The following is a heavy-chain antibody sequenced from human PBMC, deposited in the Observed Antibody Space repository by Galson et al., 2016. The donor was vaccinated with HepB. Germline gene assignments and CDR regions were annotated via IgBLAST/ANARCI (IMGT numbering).Heavy chain of an antibody. CDR2: IYHSGST. J-gene: IGHJ4*01. D-gene: IGHD3-10*01. CDR3: ARDRSSGSGSFGY. V-gene: IGHV4-31*03. Sequence: TLSLTCTVSGGSISSGGYYWSWIRQHPGKGLEWIGYIYHSGSTYYNPSLKSRVTISVDTSKNQFSLKLSSVTAADTAVYFCARDRSSGSGSFGYWGRNPGHRLL. CDR1: GGSISSGGYY.